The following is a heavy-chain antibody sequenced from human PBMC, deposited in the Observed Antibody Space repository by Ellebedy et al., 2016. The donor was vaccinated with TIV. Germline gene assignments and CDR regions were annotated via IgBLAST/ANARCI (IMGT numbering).Heavy chain of an antibody. CDR3: ARYVSYFDTPDQIYYYFDS. CDR1: GGSISSYY. V-gene: IGHV4-59*08. Sequence: SETLSLTCNVSGGSISSYYWSWIRQPPGKGLEWIGFINYSGSTNYNPSLQSRVTISIDRSKKQFSLKLSSVTAADTAVYYCARYVSYFDTPDQIYYYFDSWGQGTLVTVSS. CDR2: INYSGST. J-gene: IGHJ4*02. D-gene: IGHD3-22*01.